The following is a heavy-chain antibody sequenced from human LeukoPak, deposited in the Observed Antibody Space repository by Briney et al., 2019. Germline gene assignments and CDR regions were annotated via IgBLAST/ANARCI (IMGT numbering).Heavy chain of an antibody. V-gene: IGHV1-18*01. J-gene: IGHJ4*02. Sequence: ASVKVSCKASGYSFTNYGISWVRQAPGQGLQWMGWISVNNADTNYAQNFQGRVTLTTDTSTGTAYMELRSLRSDDAAVYYCARVRWFGELFSDYWGQGTLVTVSS. CDR1: GYSFTNYG. D-gene: IGHD3-10*01. CDR2: ISVNNADT. CDR3: ARVRWFGELFSDY.